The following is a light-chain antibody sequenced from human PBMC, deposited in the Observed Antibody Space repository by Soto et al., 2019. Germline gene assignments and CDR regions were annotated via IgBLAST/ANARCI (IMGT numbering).Light chain of an antibody. CDR3: HQYGSSPAT. Sequence: NVLTQAPVPLSLSSGEKATLSCRASQSVSSTYLAWYHQKPGQAPGLLLYGASNRASGIPDRFAGSGSGTDFTLTISRLEPEDFAVYYCHQYGSSPATFGQVTKVDIK. CDR1: QSVSSTY. V-gene: IGKV3-20*01. J-gene: IGKJ1*01. CDR2: GAS.